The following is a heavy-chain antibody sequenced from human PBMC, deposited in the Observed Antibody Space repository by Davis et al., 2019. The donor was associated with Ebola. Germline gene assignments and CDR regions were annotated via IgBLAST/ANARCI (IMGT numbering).Heavy chain of an antibody. CDR1: GGSFSDYY. D-gene: IGHD1-26*01. V-gene: IGHV4-34*01. J-gene: IGHJ6*04. Sequence: MPSETLSLTCAGHGGSFSDYYWTWIRQPPGKGLEWIGEINHSGSTNYSPSLNSRVTISVDTSKNQFSLKLTSVTAADTAIYYCARRYSGRYSYHYGMDVWGKGTTVTVSS. CDR3: ARRYSGRYSYHYGMDV. CDR2: INHSGST.